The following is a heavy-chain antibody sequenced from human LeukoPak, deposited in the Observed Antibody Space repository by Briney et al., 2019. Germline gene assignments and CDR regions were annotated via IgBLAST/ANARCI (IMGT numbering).Heavy chain of an antibody. Sequence: PGGSLRLSCAASGFMFSSYWMSWVRQTPGKGLEWVANIKQDGSEKYFVDSVRGRFTISRDNAKKSLYLQMNSLRAEDTAVYYCARTSAFHYDSSDEWGRGTLVTVSS. CDR1: GFMFSSYW. V-gene: IGHV3-7*01. J-gene: IGHJ4*02. CDR3: ARTSAFHYDSSDE. D-gene: IGHD3-22*01. CDR2: IKQDGSEK.